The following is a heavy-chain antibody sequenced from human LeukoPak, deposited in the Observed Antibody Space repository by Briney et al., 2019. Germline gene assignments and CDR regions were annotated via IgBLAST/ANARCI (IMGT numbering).Heavy chain of an antibody. CDR1: GDSMSSYY. D-gene: IGHD1-20*01. Sequence: SETLSLTCTVSGDSMSSYYWGWIRQPPGKGLEWIGDIYYSGSTIYNPSLKSRVIILADTSKNQFSLRLSSVTAADTAVYYCARDRGITGNLGWFDPWGQGTLVTVSS. CDR2: IYYSGST. J-gene: IGHJ5*02. CDR3: ARDRGITGNLGWFDP. V-gene: IGHV4-59*01.